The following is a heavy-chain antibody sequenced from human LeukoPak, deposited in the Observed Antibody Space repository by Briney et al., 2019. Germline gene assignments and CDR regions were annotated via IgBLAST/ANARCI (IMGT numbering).Heavy chain of an antibody. D-gene: IGHD6-6*01. CDR3: ARDYSSSSLNN. CDR1: GFTFSDYT. Sequence: GGSLRLSCATSGFTFSDYTMNWVRQAPGKGLEWVSSISSSNNYYYADSVKGRFTISRDNAKNSLYLQMNSLRAEDTAVYYCARDYSSSSLNNWGQGTLVTVSS. V-gene: IGHV3-69-1*01. CDR2: ISSSNNY. J-gene: IGHJ4*02.